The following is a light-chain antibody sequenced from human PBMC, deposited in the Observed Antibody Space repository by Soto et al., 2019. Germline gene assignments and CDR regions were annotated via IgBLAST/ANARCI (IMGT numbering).Light chain of an antibody. J-gene: IGKJ1*01. CDR1: QSISSW. Sequence: DIQMTQSPSALSASIGDRVTITCRASQSISSWLAWYQQKPGKAPKVLIYKASSLEIGFPSRFSGSGSGTDFTLTISSLQPEDFATYYCQQYNSYPWTFGQGTKVEIK. CDR2: KAS. CDR3: QQYNSYPWT. V-gene: IGKV1-5*03.